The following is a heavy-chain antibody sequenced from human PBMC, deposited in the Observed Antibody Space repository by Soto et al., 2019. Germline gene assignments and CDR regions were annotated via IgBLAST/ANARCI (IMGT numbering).Heavy chain of an antibody. Sequence: QVQLVQSGAEVRKPGSSVTVSCKASGGTFSNYAISWVRQAPGQGLEWMGGIIPIVGTGSYAQKFQGRVTMTADEPTTTAYMELSSLRFEDTAVYYCARVVILVPTASTHYYYHRDVWGPGTTVTVSS. D-gene: IGHD2-2*01. CDR2: IIPIVGTG. CDR3: ARVVILVPTASTHYYYHRDV. J-gene: IGHJ6*02. CDR1: GGTFSNYA. V-gene: IGHV1-69*01.